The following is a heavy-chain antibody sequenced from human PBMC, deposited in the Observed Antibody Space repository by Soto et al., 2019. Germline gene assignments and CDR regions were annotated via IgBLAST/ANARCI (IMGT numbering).Heavy chain of an antibody. D-gene: IGHD5-12*01. Sequence: QVQLVQSGAEVKKPGSSVKVSCKASGGTFSSYAISWVRQAPGQGLEWMGGIIPIFGTANYAQKFQVRVTITAHESKSTAYRELSSLRSEDTAMYYCARKRHKSGDDSVYYYYYGMGVWGQGTTVTVAA. CDR3: ARKRHKSGDDSVYYYYYGMGV. CDR2: IIPIFGTA. CDR1: GGTFSSYA. V-gene: IGHV1-69*01. J-gene: IGHJ6*01.